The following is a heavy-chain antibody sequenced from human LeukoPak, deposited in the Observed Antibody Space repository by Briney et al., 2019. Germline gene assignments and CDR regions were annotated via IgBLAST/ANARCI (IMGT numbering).Heavy chain of an antibody. CDR1: GFTFSNAW. D-gene: IGHD3-3*01. Sequence: GGSLRLSCAAPGFTFSNAWMSWVRQASGKGLEWVGRIKSKTDGGTTDYAAPVKGRFTISRDDSKNTLYLQMNSLKTEDTAVYYCTTDPGPTYYDFWKYYMDVWGKGTTVTVSS. J-gene: IGHJ6*03. CDR2: IKSKTDGGTT. CDR3: TTDPGPTYYDFWKYYMDV. V-gene: IGHV3-15*01.